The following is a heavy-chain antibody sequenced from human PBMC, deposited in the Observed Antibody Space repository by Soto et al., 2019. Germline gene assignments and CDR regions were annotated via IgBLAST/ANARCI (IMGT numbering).Heavy chain of an antibody. CDR2: ISGSGGST. CDR1: GFTFSSYA. V-gene: IGHV3-23*01. Sequence: GGSLRLSCAASGFTFSSYAMSWVRQAPGKGLEWVSAISGSGGSTYYADSVKGRFTISRDNSKNTLYLQMNSLRAEDTAVYYCAKDRGTYYYGSGSYYDPHLWWGQGTLVTVSS. J-gene: IGHJ4*02. D-gene: IGHD3-10*01. CDR3: AKDRGTYYYGSGSYYDPHLW.